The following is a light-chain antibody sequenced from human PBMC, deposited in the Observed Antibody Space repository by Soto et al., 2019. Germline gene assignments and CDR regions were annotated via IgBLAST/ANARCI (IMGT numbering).Light chain of an antibody. CDR2: KAS. Sequence: IKMNKSPSTLSGYIGDRVTITCRASQTISSWLAWYQQKPGKAPKLLIYKASTLKSGVPSRFSGSGSGTEFTLTISSLEPEDFAVYYCQHRSNWPLTFGGGANVDVK. J-gene: IGKJ4*01. V-gene: IGKV1-5*03. CDR3: QHRSNWPLT. CDR1: QTISSW.